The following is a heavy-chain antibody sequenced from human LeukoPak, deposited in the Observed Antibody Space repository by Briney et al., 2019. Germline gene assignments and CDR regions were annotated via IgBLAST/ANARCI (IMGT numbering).Heavy chain of an antibody. D-gene: IGHD3-22*01. CDR1: GYTLTEFS. CDR2: FDPEDGET. J-gene: IGHJ1*01. V-gene: IGHV1-24*01. CDR3: ATVSYYYDSSGYQGYFQH. Sequence: ASVKVSCKVSGYTLTEFSIHWVRPAPGKGVWWGGGFDPEDGETIYAQRIQGRVTMTDETSTDTDYTELSSLRSEDAAVYYCATVSYYYDSSGYQGYFQHWGQGTLVTVSS.